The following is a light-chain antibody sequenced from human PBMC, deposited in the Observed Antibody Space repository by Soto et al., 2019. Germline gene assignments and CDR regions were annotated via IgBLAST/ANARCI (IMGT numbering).Light chain of an antibody. V-gene: IGKV3-11*01. CDR2: DAS. J-gene: IGKJ1*01. CDR1: QSINNR. CDR3: QQRGDWPWT. Sequence: EIVLTQSPATLSLSPGEGATLYCRASQSINNRLAWYQQKPGQAPRLLIYDASRRAPGSPARISGSGSGTDFTLTTTSPEPDDFAVYYCQQRGDWPWTFGPGIMV.